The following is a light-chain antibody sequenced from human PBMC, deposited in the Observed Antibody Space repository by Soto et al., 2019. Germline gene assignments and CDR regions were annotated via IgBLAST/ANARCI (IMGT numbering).Light chain of an antibody. J-gene: IGLJ1*01. CDR1: KTYVDGYDY. Sequence: HSALTQPSSVFRCPGQSIAIPFPRVKTYVDGYDYVSWYQQHPGQAPQLIIYDVYNRPSGVSHRFSGSKSGDTASLTISGLQAEDEADYYCTSYTSSTPFYVFGTGTKVTV. CDR3: TSYTSSTPFYV. V-gene: IGLV2-14*03. CDR2: DVY.